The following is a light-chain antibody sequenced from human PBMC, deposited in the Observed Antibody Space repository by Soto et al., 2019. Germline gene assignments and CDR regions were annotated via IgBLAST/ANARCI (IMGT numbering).Light chain of an antibody. CDR1: QGISSY. J-gene: IGKJ2*01. V-gene: IGKV1-9*01. CDR3: QQVNSYPYT. CDR2: AAS. Sequence: IPLTQSPSSLSASVGDRVTITCRASQGISSYLAWYQQKPGQAPKLLIYAASTLQGGVPSRFSGSGSGTDFTLAISSLQPEDFATYYCQQVNSYPYTFCQGTNLEIK.